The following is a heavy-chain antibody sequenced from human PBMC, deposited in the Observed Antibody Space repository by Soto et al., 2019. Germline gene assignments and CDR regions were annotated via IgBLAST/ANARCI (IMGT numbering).Heavy chain of an antibody. CDR3: VKDKWYTTTWYLDY. J-gene: IGHJ4*02. V-gene: IGHV3-9*01. Sequence: EVQLVESGGTLVEPGRSLRLSCAASGFTFDAYAMHWVRQAPGQGLEWVASISWNSGSIGSAGSVKGRFTISRDNAKNSLALQMNSLRPEDTALYDCVKDKWYTTTWYLDYWGQGTLVTVSS. D-gene: IGHD6-13*01. CDR1: GFTFDAYA. CDR2: ISWNSGSI.